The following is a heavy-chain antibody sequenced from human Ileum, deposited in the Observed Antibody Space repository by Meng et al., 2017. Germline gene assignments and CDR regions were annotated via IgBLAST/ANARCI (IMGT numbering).Heavy chain of an antibody. J-gene: IGHJ3*01. Sequence: SGPTLVKPTQTLTLTCTLSGFSLTTNKVNVGWVRQPPGKAPEWLALIFWSDERRYSPSVNNRLTITKDTSGNQVFLTMTNMDPMDTATYYCAGCSGGGCYSGVFDVWGQGTMVTVSS. CDR3: AGCSGGGCYSGVFDV. CDR1: GFSLTTNKVN. D-gene: IGHD3-22*01. CDR2: IFWSDER. V-gene: IGHV2-5*01.